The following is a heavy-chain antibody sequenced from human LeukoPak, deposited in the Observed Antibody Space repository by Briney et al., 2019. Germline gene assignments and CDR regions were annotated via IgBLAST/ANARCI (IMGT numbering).Heavy chain of an antibody. V-gene: IGHV4-31*03. CDR1: GGSISSGGYY. D-gene: IGHD3-10*01. CDR2: IYYSGST. CDR3: ARQGAGVPFDY. J-gene: IGHJ4*02. Sequence: PSETLSLTCTVSGGSISSGGYYWSWIRQHPGKGLEWIGYIYYSGSTYYNPSLKSRVTISVDTSKNQFSLKLSSVTAADTAVYYCARQGAGVPFDYWGRGTLVTVSS.